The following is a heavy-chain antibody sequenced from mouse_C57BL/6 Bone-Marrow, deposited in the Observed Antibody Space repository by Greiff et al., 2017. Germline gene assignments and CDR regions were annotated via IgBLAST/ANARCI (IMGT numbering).Heavy chain of an antibody. V-gene: IGHV1-54*01. CDR3: ARKNYSNYFDC. CDR2: INPGSGGT. J-gene: IGHJ2*01. D-gene: IGHD2-5*01. CDR1: GYAFTNYL. Sequence: QVQLQQSGAELVRPGTSVKVSCKASGYAFTNYLIEWVKQRPGQGLEWIGVINPGSGGTKYNEQFKGKATLTEDKSSSTAYMQLSSLTSEDSAVYFCARKNYSNYFDCWGQDTTLTVSS.